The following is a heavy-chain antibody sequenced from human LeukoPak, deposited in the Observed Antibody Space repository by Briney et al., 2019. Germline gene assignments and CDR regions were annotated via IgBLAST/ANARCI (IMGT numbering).Heavy chain of an antibody. Sequence: SETLSLTCIVSGSSISSSNYYWGWIRQPPGKGLEWIGTIYYSGSTYYNPSLRSRVTISKDASKNQFSLNLSSVTAADTAVYYCARISTSGYADVDYWGQGTLVTVSS. CDR1: GSSISSSNYY. J-gene: IGHJ4*02. D-gene: IGHD5-12*01. CDR3: ARISTSGYADVDY. CDR2: IYYSGST. V-gene: IGHV4-39*07.